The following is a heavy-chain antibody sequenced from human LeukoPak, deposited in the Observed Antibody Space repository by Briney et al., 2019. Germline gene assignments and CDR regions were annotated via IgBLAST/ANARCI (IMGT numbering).Heavy chain of an antibody. CDR3: ARDTFQPGLIDS. D-gene: IGHD2-2*01. CDR1: GFTFSRYA. Sequence: GGSLRLSCAASGFTFSRYAMNWVRQVPGKGLQWVSYINTDSSDIHYADSVKGQFTISRDNARNTLYLQLSSLRAEDSAVYYCARDTFQPGLIDSWGQGTLVTVSS. V-gene: IGHV3-21*05. CDR2: INTDSSDI. J-gene: IGHJ4*02.